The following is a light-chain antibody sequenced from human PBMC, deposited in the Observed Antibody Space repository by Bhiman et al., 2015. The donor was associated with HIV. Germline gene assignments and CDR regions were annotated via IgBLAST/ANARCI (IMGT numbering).Light chain of an antibody. CDR2: KDT. V-gene: IGLV3-25*03. Sequence: SYELTQPPSVSVSPGQTARITCSGDALTKKYAYWYQQRPGQAPVLVIYKDTERPSGIPERFSGSSSGTTITLTITGVQPEDEGDYYCQSYDSSLSGGVFGGGTKLTVL. CDR1: ALTKKY. J-gene: IGLJ3*02. CDR3: QSYDSSLSGGV.